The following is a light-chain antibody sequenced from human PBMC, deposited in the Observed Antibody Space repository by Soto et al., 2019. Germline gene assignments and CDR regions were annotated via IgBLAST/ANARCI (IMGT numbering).Light chain of an antibody. CDR3: HVWDSSSDHVV. CDR2: YDT. V-gene: IGLV3-21*04. CDR1: NIGGKT. Sequence: SSELTQPPSVSVAPGKTASITCGGNNIGGKTVHWFQQKPGQAPVVVLYYDTHRPSGIPERFSGSNSGNTATLTISRVEAGDEADYYCHVWDSSSDHVVFGGGTQLTVL. J-gene: IGLJ3*02.